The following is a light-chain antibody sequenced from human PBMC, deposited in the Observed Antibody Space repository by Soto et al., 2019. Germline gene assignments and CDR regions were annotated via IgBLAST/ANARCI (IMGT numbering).Light chain of an antibody. CDR1: SSNIGSNT. CDR3: AAWDYSLNGYV. Sequence: QSVVTQPPSASGTPGQRVTISCSGSSSNIGSNTVNWYQQLPGTAPKLLIYSNNQRPSGVPDRFSGSKSGTSASLAISGLQSEYEADYYCAAWDYSLNGYVFGTGTKVPVL. V-gene: IGLV1-44*01. J-gene: IGLJ1*01. CDR2: SNN.